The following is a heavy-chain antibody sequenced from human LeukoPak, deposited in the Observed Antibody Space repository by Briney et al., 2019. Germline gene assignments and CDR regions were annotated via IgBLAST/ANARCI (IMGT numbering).Heavy chain of an antibody. CDR1: PLTFTLRYSG. CDR3: AREGGTIEIGEFDY. CDR2: VQNDATEE. J-gene: IGHJ4*02. V-gene: IGHV3-30*02. Sequence: GGSLRLSCVASPLTFTLRYSGIHWVRQAPGKGLEWVAFVQNDATEEYYADSVRGRCTVSRDNSKNTVYLQMNNLRVEDTAVYYCAREGGTIEIGEFDYWGQGTLVTVSS. D-gene: IGHD3-16*02.